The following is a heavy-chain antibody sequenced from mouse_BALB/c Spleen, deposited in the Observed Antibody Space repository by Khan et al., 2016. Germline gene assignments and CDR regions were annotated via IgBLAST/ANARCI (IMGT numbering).Heavy chain of an antibody. Sequence: EVELVESGGGLVQPGGSLKLSGAASGFAFSTYGMAWVRQTPDKMLGLVATINNNGGSTYYPDSVKGRFTRSRDNAKNTLYLQLSSLKAEDTAMYYCSRDAGALDYWGQGTSVTVSS. J-gene: IGHJ4*01. D-gene: IGHD3-1*01. CDR3: SRDAGALDY. V-gene: IGHV5-6-3*01. CDR1: GFAFSTYG. CDR2: INNNGGST.